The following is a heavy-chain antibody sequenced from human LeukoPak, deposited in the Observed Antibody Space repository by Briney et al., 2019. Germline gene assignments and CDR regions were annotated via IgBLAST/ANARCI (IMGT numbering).Heavy chain of an antibody. D-gene: IGHD6-13*01. J-gene: IGHJ4*02. Sequence: PSETLSLTCTVSGGSISSSSYYWGWIRQPPGKGLEWIGSIYYSGSTYYNPSLKSRVTISVDTSKNQFSLKLSSVTAADTAVYYCARSVPAAGTLDYWSQGTLVTVSS. CDR1: GGSISSSSYY. CDR2: IYYSGST. CDR3: ARSVPAAGTLDY. V-gene: IGHV4-39*01.